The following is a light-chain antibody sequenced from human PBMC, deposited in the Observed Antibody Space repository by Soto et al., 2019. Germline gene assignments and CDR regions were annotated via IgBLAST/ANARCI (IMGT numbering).Light chain of an antibody. V-gene: IGLV1-44*01. CDR1: SSNIGSNT. CDR3: ASWDDTLNVAV. Sequence: QSVLTQPPSASGTPGKRVTISCSGSSSNIGSNTVNWYQQLPGTAPKLLIYGNNDRPSGVPDRFSGSKSGTSGSLAISGLQSEDEADYYCASWDDTLNVAVFGGGTQLTVL. J-gene: IGLJ7*01. CDR2: GNN.